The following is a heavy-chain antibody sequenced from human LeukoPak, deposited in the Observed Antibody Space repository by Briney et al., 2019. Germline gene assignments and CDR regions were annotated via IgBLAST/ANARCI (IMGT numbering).Heavy chain of an antibody. CDR3: ATDGGRWHAFDI. J-gene: IGHJ3*02. V-gene: IGHV1-24*01. CDR1: GYTLTELS. Sequence: ASVKVSCKVSGYTLTELSMHWERQAPGKGLEWMGGFDPEDGETIYAQKFQGRVTMTEDTSTDTAYMELSSLRSEDTAVYYCATDGGRWHAFDIWGQGTMVTVSS. D-gene: IGHD3-16*01. CDR2: FDPEDGET.